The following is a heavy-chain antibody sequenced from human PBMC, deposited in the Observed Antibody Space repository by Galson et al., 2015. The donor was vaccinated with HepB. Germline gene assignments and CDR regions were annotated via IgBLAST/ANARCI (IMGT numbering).Heavy chain of an antibody. CDR2: AYHSGGT. J-gene: IGHJ4*02. D-gene: IGHD3-10*01. CDR1: GDSISNDRW. Sequence: ETLSLTCAVSGDSISNDRWWSWVRQPPGEGLEWIGEAYHSGGTNYRPSLKSRVTISVDKSKNQFSLKLTSVTAADTAVYYCARAKEGRGYFDYWAREPWSPSPQ. V-gene: IGHV4-4*02. CDR3: ARAKEGRGYFDY.